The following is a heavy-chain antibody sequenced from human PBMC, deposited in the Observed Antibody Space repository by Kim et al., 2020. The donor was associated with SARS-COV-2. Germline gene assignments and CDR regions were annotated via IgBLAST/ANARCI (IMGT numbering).Heavy chain of an antibody. CDR2: IYHSGST. V-gene: IGHV4-38-2*02. Sequence: SETLSLTCTVSGYSISSGYYWGWIRQPPGKGLEWIGSIYHSGSTYYNPSLKSRVTISVDTSKNQFSLKLSSVTAADTAVYYCASSSPLWWDYFDYWGQGTLVTVSS. CDR3: ASSSPLWWDYFDY. CDR1: GYSISSGYY. J-gene: IGHJ4*02. D-gene: IGHD2-21*01.